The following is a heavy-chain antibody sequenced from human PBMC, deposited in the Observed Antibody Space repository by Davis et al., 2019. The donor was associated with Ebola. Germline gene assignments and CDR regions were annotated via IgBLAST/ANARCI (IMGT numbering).Heavy chain of an antibody. CDR1: GYSFTHYS. CDR3: AREIGVAVPGVMKDAFDI. CDR2: VSGHNGKT. J-gene: IGHJ3*02. D-gene: IGHD2-2*01. Sequence: ASVKVSCKASGYSFTHYSFSWVRQAPGQGLEWMGWVSGHNGKTDYAQKFQGRVTMTTDTSTSTAYMELRSLTSDDTAVYYCAREIGVAVPGVMKDAFDIWGQGTVVTVSS. V-gene: IGHV1-18*01.